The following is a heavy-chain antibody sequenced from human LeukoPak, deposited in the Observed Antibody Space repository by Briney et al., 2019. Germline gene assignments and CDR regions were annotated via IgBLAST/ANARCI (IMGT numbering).Heavy chain of an antibody. CDR1: GGSFSGYY. CDR3: ARGADFYKGGVD. D-gene: IGHD3-16*01. J-gene: IGHJ4*02. CDR2: IHPSGRT. V-gene: IGHV4-34*01. Sequence: PSETLSLTCGVFGGSFSGYYLSWTRQPPGKGLEWIGEIHPSGRTDCNPSLKSRVTMSVDTSKNQFSLRLSSVTAADTAMYYCARGADFYKGGVDWGQGTMVTVCS.